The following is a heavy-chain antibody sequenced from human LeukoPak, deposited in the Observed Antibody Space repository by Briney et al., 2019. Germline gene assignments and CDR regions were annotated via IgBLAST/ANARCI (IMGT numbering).Heavy chain of an antibody. Sequence: GGSLRLSCAGSGFTFSSYWMSWVRQAPGKGLEWVASIKHDGSEKSFVDSEKGRFSISRDNAKNLVFLDMNSLRVEDTAIYYCARPRLGLFEFWGQGTLVTVSS. CDR2: IKHDGSEK. D-gene: IGHD3-16*01. CDR1: GFTFSSYW. CDR3: ARPRLGLFEF. J-gene: IGHJ4*02. V-gene: IGHV3-7*01.